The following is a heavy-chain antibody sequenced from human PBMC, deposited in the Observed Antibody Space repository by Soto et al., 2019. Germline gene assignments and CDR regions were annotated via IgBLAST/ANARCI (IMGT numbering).Heavy chain of an antibody. CDR2: ISYDGSNK. Sequence: GGSLRLSCAASGFTFSSYAMHWVRQAPGKGLEWVAVISYDGSNKYYADSVKGRFTISRDNSKNTLYLQMNSLRAEDTAVYYCARTSGWLTALWFGTDYWGQGTLVTVSS. J-gene: IGHJ4*02. CDR3: ARTSGWLTALWFGTDY. D-gene: IGHD3-10*01. CDR1: GFTFSSYA. V-gene: IGHV3-30-3*01.